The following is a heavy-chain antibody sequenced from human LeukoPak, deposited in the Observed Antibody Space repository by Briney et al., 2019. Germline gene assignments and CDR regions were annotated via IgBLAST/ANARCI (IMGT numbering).Heavy chain of an antibody. CDR2: IYHSGST. D-gene: IGHD3-22*01. CDR3: ASPRGDDSGGYYTWYFHH. V-gene: IGHV4-30-2*01. Sequence: SETLSLTCAVSGGSISSGGYSWSWIRQPPGKGLEWIGYIYHSGSTYYNPSLKSRVTISVDRSKNQFSLKLSSVTAADTAVYFCASPRGDDSGGYYTWYFHHWGQGILVTVSS. J-gene: IGHJ1*01. CDR1: GGSISSGGYS.